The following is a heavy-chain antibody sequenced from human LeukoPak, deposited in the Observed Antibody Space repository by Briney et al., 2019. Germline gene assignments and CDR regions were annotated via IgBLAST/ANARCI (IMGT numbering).Heavy chain of an antibody. CDR3: AELGITMIGGV. CDR2: ISSSSGAI. V-gene: IGHV3-48*01. D-gene: IGHD3-10*02. CDR1: GFTFSSYS. J-gene: IGHJ6*04. Sequence: GSLRLSCAASGFTFSSYSMNWVRQAPGKGLEWVSYISSSSGAIYYADSMKGRFTISRDNAKNSLYLQMNSLRAEDTAVYYCAELGITMIGGVWGKGTTVTISS.